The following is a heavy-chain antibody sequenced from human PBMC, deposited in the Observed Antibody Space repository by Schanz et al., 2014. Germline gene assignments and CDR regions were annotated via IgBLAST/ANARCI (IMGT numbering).Heavy chain of an antibody. CDR2: MSYDGSIK. D-gene: IGHD2-15*01. CDR1: GFTFSSYG. V-gene: IGHV3-33*06. Sequence: QVQLVESGGGVVQPGRSLRLSCAASGFTFSSYGMHWVRQAPGKGLEWVAAMSYDGSIKYYGDSVKGRFTISRDNSKNTLYLQMNSLSADDTAVFYCAKGMGYFSGGTCYDYYYYGLDVWGQGTTVTVSS. J-gene: IGHJ6*02. CDR3: AKGMGYFSGGTCYDYYYYGLDV.